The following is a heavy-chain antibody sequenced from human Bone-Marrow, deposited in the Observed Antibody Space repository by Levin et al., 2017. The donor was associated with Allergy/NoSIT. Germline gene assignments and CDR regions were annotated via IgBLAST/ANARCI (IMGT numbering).Heavy chain of an antibody. V-gene: IGHV4-34*01. D-gene: IGHD6-19*01. CDR3: ARGGIAVTGYNWFDP. CDR1: GGSFSNYY. J-gene: IGHJ5*02. CDR2: INHSGST. Sequence: SQTLSLTCAVYGGSFSNYYWSWIRQPPGKGLEWIGEINHSGSTHYNPSLKSRLTIEVDTSKNQFSLKLRSVTAADTAVYYCARGGIAVTGYNWFDPWGQGTLVTVSS.